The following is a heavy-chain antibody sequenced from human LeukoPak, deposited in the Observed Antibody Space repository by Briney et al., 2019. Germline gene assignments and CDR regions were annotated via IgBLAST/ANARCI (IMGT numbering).Heavy chain of an antibody. CDR2: IYHSGST. CDR3: ARVLRCGSCIFDY. D-gene: IGHD1-26*01. J-gene: IGHJ4*02. V-gene: IGHV4-38-2*02. CDR1: GYSISSGYY. Sequence: SETLSLTCTVSGYSISSGYYWGWIRQPPGKGLEWIGSIYHSGSTYYNPSLKSRVTISVDTSKNQFSLKLSSVTAADTAVYYRARVLRCGSCIFDYWGQGTLVTVSS.